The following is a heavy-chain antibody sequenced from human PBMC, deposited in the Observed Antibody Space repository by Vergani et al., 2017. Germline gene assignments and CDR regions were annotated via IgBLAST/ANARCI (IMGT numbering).Heavy chain of an antibody. D-gene: IGHD5-24*01. J-gene: IGHJ3*02. CDR2: ISNSGNTI. V-gene: IGHV3-11*01. Sequence: VQLLESGGGLVKPGGSLRLSCAASGFSFSDHYMTWIRQAPGKGLEWVSYISNSGNTIEYADYVKGGFSIARDNAKSSLFLQMDSLRAEDTAVYYCAREHRDYNNYPGTFDIWGQGSMVTVSS. CDR1: GFSFSDHY. CDR3: AREHRDYNNYPGTFDI.